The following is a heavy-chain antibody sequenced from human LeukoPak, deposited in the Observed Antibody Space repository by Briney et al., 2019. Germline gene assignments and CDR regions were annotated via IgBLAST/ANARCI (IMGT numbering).Heavy chain of an antibody. J-gene: IGHJ4*02. D-gene: IGHD6-13*01. CDR2: INWNGGST. CDR3: ARVMQIAAAGSYYFDY. V-gene: IGHV3-20*01. CDR1: GFTFDDYG. Sequence: GGSLRLSCAASGFTFDDYGMSWVRQAPGKGLEWVSGINWNGGSTGYADSVKGRFTISRDNAKNSLYLQMNSLRAEDTALYHCARVMQIAAAGSYYFDYWGQGTLVTVSS.